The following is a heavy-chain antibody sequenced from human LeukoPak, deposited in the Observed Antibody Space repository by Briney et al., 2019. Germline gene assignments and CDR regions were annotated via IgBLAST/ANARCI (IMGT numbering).Heavy chain of an antibody. J-gene: IGHJ4*02. CDR2: IYYSGST. V-gene: IGHV4-39*01. Sequence: KSSETLSLTCSVSGGSISSTNYYWGWIRQPPGKGLQWIGSIYYSGSTYYNPSLKSRVTISIDTSKTQFSLKLSSVTAADTAVYYCVRHLGRGFGEFHHSDFWGQGTLVTVSS. CDR3: VRHLGRGFGEFHHSDF. D-gene: IGHD3-10*01. CDR1: GGSISSTNYY.